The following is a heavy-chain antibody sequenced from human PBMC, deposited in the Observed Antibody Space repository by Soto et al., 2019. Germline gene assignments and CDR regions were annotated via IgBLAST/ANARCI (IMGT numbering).Heavy chain of an antibody. V-gene: IGHV3-30-3*01. J-gene: IGHJ6*02. CDR2: ISYDGSNK. CDR3: ARDLIYSSSWYGDYGMDV. CDR1: GFTFSSYA. D-gene: IGHD6-13*01. Sequence: GGSLRLSCAASGFTFSSYAMHWVRQAPGKGLEWVAVISYDGSNKYYADSVKGRFTISRDNSKNTLYLQMNSLRAEDTAVYYCARDLIYSSSWYGDYGMDVWGQGTTVTVSS.